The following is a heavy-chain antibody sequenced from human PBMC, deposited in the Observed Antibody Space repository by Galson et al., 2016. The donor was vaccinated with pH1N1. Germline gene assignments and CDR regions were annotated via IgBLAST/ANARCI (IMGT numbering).Heavy chain of an antibody. CDR1: GFTFSSFW. Sequence: SLRLSCAASGFTFSSFWMHWARQVPGKGLVWVSRISSEGSSISYADSVKGRFTISRDNARNTLYLEMNSLRAEDTALYYCARVRLIMPGDPTGYFDFWGQGALSPSPQ. D-gene: IGHD7-27*01. CDR3: ARVRLIMPGDPTGYFDF. CDR2: ISSEGSSI. V-gene: IGHV3-74*01. J-gene: IGHJ4*02.